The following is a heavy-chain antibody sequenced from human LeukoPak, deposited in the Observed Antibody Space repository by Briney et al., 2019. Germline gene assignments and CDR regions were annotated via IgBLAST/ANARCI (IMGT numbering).Heavy chain of an antibody. J-gene: IGHJ4*02. D-gene: IGHD6-13*01. CDR3: ARDGGNSWDY. Sequence: PGGSLRLSCAASGFTFSVYAISWVRQAPGEGLEWVSAISGSGGNTYYADSAKGRFTISRDNSKNTLSLQMNSLRAEDTAVYYCARDGGNSWDYWGQGTLVTVSS. CDR2: ISGSGGNT. V-gene: IGHV3-23*01. CDR1: GFTFSVYA.